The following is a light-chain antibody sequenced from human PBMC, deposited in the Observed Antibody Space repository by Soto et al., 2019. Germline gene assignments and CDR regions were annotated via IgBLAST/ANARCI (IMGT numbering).Light chain of an antibody. Sequence: QSVLTQPPSASGSPGQSVTISCTGTSSDVGGYDYVSWYQQYPGKAPKLMISEVTKRPSGVPDRFSGSKSGNTASLTVSGLQAEDEADYYCSSYAGNKVLFGGGTKLTVL. V-gene: IGLV2-8*01. CDR1: SSDVGGYDY. CDR3: SSYAGNKVL. J-gene: IGLJ2*01. CDR2: EVT.